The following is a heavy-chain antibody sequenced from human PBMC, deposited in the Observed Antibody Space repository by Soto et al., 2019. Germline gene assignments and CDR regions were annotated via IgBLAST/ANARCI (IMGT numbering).Heavy chain of an antibody. J-gene: IGHJ4*02. Sequence: GGSLRLSCAASGFTFSSYAIHWVRQAPGKGLEWVAVISYDASNKYYADYVKGRFTISRDNSKNTLYLKMNSLRAENTAVYYCARGYSSSSAAFDYWGQGTPVTVSS. CDR1: GFTFSSYA. V-gene: IGHV3-30-3*01. CDR2: ISYDASNK. D-gene: IGHD6-13*01. CDR3: ARGYSSSSAAFDY.